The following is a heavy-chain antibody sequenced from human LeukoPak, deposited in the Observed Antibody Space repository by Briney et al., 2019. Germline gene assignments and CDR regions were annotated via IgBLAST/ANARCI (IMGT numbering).Heavy chain of an antibody. J-gene: IGHJ4*02. CDR1: GFTFSSYA. D-gene: IGHD3-10*01. Sequence: GGSLRLSCAASGFTFSSYAMHWVRQAPGKGLEWVAVISYDGSNKYYADSVKGRFTISRDNSKNTLYLQMNSLGAEDTAVYYCARNPGKYYYGSGSEFDYWGQGTLVTVSS. CDR2: ISYDGSNK. V-gene: IGHV3-30*04. CDR3: ARNPGKYYYGSGSEFDY.